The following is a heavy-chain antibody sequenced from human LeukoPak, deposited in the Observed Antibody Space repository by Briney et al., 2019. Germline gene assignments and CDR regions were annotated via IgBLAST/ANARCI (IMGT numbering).Heavy chain of an antibody. CDR2: ISSSTSNI. J-gene: IGHJ4*02. D-gene: IGHD6-13*01. CDR3: ARWPIAAAPPVYYFDY. CDR1: GFTLSSYN. V-gene: IGHV3-21*01. Sequence: PGGSLRLSCAASGFTLSSYNMNWVRQAPGKGLEWVSSISSSTSNIYYADSVTGRFTISRDNAKNSLYLQMNSLRSEDTAVYYCARWPIAAAPPVYYFDYWGQGTLVTVSS.